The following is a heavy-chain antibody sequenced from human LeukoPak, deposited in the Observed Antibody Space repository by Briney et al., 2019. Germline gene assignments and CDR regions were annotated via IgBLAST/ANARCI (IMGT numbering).Heavy chain of an antibody. CDR2: ISGSGGST. Sequence: GGSLRLSCAASGFTFSSYAMSWVRQAPGKGLEWVSAISGSGGSTYYADSVKGRFTISRDNSKNTLYLQMNSLRAEDTAVYYCAKDHPTSFIAAAGPVDYWGQGTLVTVSS. D-gene: IGHD6-13*01. V-gene: IGHV3-23*01. CDR1: GFTFSSYA. J-gene: IGHJ4*02. CDR3: AKDHPTSFIAAAGPVDY.